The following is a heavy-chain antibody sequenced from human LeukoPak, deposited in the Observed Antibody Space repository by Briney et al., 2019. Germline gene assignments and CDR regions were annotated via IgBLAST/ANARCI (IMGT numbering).Heavy chain of an antibody. D-gene: IGHD3-3*01. CDR3: ARPSKTYYDFWSGYFDY. V-gene: IGHV3-23*01. J-gene: IGHJ4*02. Sequence: QPGGSLRLSCAASGFTFSSYAMSWVRQAPGKGLEWVSAISGSGGSTYYADSVKGRFTISRDNSKNTLYLQMNSLRAEDTAVYYCARPSKTYYDFWSGYFDYWGQGTLVTVSS. CDR2: ISGSGGST. CDR1: GFTFSSYA.